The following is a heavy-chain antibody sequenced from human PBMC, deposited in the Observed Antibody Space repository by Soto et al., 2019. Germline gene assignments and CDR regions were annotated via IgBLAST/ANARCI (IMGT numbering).Heavy chain of an antibody. V-gene: IGHV3-33*01. Sequence: QVQVVESGGGVVQPGRSLRLSCAASGFTFSSFGMHWVRQAPGKGLEWVSLIWYDGSKKWYGDYVKGRFTISRDNSRNTVYLQMNSLRADDTAVYYCARDASYYSLWSGYYPSRNGMDVWGQGTTVTVSS. CDR2: IWYDGSKK. CDR1: GFTFSSFG. D-gene: IGHD3-3*01. CDR3: ARDASYYSLWSGYYPSRNGMDV. J-gene: IGHJ6*02.